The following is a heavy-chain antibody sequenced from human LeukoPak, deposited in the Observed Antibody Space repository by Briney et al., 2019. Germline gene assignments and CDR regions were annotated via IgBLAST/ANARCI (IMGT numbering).Heavy chain of an antibody. J-gene: IGHJ5*02. CDR1: GFTFSSYA. D-gene: IGHD5-24*01. CDR3: ASSQTLEA. CDR2: ISTNGGST. V-gene: IGHV3-64*01. Sequence: PGGSLRLSCAASGFTFSSYAMHWVRRAPGKGLEYVSAISTNGGSTYYANSVKGRFTISRDNSKNTLYLQMGSLRAEDMAVYYCASSQTLEAWGQGTLVTVSS.